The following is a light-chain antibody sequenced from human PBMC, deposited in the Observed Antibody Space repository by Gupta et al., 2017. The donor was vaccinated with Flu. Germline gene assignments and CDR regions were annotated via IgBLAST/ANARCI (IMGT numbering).Light chain of an antibody. J-gene: IGKJ3*01. CDR3: QQYESNSPFT. CDR1: QSGLYSSNNKNY. Sequence: DIVMTQSPDSLAVSLGERATINCKSSQSGLYSSNNKNYLAWYQQKPGQPPKLLIYWASTRESGVPDRFSGSGYGTDFTLTISSRQAEDVAVYYCQQYESNSPFTFGHGTKVDIK. V-gene: IGKV4-1*01. CDR2: WAS.